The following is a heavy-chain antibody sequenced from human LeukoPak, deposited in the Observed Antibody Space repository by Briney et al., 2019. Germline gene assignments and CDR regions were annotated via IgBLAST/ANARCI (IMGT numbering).Heavy chain of an antibody. Sequence: PSETLSLTCSVSDASITKNYWTWIRQRPGKGLEWIASMYHTGTSDYNPSLKSRVSVSIDASKKQFSLQLRSVTAADTAVYYCARLGKLLWFGEFYDYWGQGTLVTVSS. J-gene: IGHJ4*02. CDR2: MYHTGTS. CDR1: DASITKNY. CDR3: ARLGKLLWFGEFYDY. D-gene: IGHD3-10*01. V-gene: IGHV4-59*12.